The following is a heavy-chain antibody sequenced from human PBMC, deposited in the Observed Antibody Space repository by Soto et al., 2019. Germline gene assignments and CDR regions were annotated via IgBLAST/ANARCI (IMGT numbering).Heavy chain of an antibody. CDR1: GASMNNYY. CDR3: VRSGHYFGGVM. Sequence: SEPLSLTCTVSGASMNNYYGSWVRQPPGKGLEWIGYMYYSGGSNSNPSLKGRVTISVDTSKNQISLKLTSVTAADTAVYYCVRSGHYFGGVMWGLGIMVTAS. CDR2: MYYSGGS. V-gene: IGHV4-59*01. D-gene: IGHD3-16*01. J-gene: IGHJ4*02.